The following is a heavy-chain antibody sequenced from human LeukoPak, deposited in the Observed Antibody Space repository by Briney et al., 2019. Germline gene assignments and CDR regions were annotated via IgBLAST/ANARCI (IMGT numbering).Heavy chain of an antibody. CDR3: ARVYLASWFYFDY. V-gene: IGHV4-39*07. J-gene: IGHJ4*02. Sequence: SETLSLTCTVSGGSISSRPYCWGWIRQPPGKGLEWLGSFYYSGSTYYKPSLKSRVTISVDTSKNQISLKLSSVTAADTAVYYCARVYLASWFYFDYWGQGTLVTVSS. CDR1: GGSISSRPYC. D-gene: IGHD6-13*01. CDR2: FYYSGST.